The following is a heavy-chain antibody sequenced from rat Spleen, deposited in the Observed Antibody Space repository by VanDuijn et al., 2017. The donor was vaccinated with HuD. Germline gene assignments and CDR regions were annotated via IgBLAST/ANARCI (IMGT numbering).Heavy chain of an antibody. CDR3: ARGDGGYYGYAGVWFAY. CDR2: IWSDGKT. J-gene: IGHJ3*01. V-gene: IGHV2-4*01. CDR1: GFSLARDG. D-gene: IGHD1-7*01. Sequence: QVQLKESGPGLVQPSQTLSLTCTVSGFSLARDGVSWVRQPPGKGLEWIGAIWSDGKTAYNSALKSRLSISRDTSKSQVFLKMNSLQTEDTATYYCARGDGGYYGYAGVWFAYWGQGTLVTVSS.